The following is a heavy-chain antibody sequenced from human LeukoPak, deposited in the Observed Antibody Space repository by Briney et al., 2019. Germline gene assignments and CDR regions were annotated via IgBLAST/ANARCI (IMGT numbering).Heavy chain of an antibody. CDR1: GGSISTYY. J-gene: IGHJ4*02. CDR3: GRGSSSWYQGHYFDN. CDR2: IYYSGRT. D-gene: IGHD6-13*01. V-gene: IGHV4-59*01. Sequence: PSETLSLTCTVSGGSISTYYWSWIRQPPGKGLEWMGYIYYSGRTNYNPSLKSRVTISVDTSKNQFSLRLSSVTAADTAIYYCGRGSSSWYQGHYFDNCVQGTPLTVSS.